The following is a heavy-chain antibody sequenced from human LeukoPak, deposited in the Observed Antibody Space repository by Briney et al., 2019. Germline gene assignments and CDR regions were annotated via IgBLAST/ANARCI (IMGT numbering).Heavy chain of an antibody. V-gene: IGHV4-31*03. Sequence: SETLSLTCTVSGGSISSGAYYWTWIRQHSGKGLEWIRYIYYSGGTYYNPSLKSRVTISVDTSKNLFSLTLTSVTAADTAVYYCARDLHSVRGVKWFDPWGQGTLVTVSS. D-gene: IGHD3-10*01. J-gene: IGHJ5*02. CDR2: IYYSGGT. CDR1: GGSISSGAYY. CDR3: ARDLHSVRGVKWFDP.